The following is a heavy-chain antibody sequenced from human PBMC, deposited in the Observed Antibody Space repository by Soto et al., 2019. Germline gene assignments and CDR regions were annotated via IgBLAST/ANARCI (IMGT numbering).Heavy chain of an antibody. CDR2: ISSSGSTI. Sequence: GESLKISCAASGFTFSDYYMSWIRQAPGKGLEWVSYISSSGSTIYYADSVKGRFTISRDNAKNSLYLQMNSLRAEDTAVYYCARDRDDILTGYYPIDYWGQGTLVTVSS. D-gene: IGHD3-9*01. V-gene: IGHV3-11*01. CDR1: GFTFSDYY. J-gene: IGHJ4*02. CDR3: ARDRDDILTGYYPIDY.